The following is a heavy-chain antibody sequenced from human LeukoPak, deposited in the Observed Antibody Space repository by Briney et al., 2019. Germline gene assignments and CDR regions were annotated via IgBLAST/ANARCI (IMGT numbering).Heavy chain of an antibody. V-gene: IGHV3-23*01. CDR2: IAGGGGST. J-gene: IGHJ4*02. CDR1: GFTFSSYA. CDR3: AKDRGEFDFSGYYSDY. D-gene: IGHD3-22*01. Sequence: GGSLRLSCAASGFTFSSYAMSWVRQAPGKGLEWVSTIAGGGGSTYYADSVEGRFTISRDNSKNTVSLQMNSLRPEDTAVYYCAKDRGEFDFSGYYSDYWGQEALVTVSS.